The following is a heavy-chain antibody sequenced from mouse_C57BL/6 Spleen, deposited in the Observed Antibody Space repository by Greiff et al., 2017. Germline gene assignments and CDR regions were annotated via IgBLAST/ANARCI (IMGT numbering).Heavy chain of an antibody. D-gene: IGHD2-3*01. J-gene: IGHJ3*01. Sequence: QVQLQQSGPELVKPGASVKISCKASGYSFTSYYIHWVKQRPGQGLVWFGWIYPGSGNTKYNAKFKGKATLTADTSSSTAYMQLSSLTSEDSSVYYCARSIYDGYYFAYWGQGTLVTVSA. CDR2: IYPGSGNT. V-gene: IGHV1-66*01. CDR1: GYSFTSYY. CDR3: ARSIYDGYYFAY.